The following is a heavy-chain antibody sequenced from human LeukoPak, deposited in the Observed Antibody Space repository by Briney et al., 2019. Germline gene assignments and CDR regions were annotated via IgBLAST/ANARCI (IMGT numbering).Heavy chain of an antibody. D-gene: IGHD6-19*01. Sequence: PSETLSLTCAVSGGSISNGGHSWNWIRQPQGKGLEWIGYIYNSGSAYSNPSLKSRVTISVDLSKNQFSLKINSVTAADTAVYYCATEAVVGSDGFDYWGQGTLVTVSS. V-gene: IGHV4-30-2*01. CDR1: GGSISNGGHS. CDR3: ATEAVVGSDGFDY. CDR2: IYNSGSA. J-gene: IGHJ4*02.